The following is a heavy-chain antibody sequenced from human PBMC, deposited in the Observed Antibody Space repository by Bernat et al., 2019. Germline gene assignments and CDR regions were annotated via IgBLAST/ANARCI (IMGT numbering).Heavy chain of an antibody. Sequence: QVQLVQSGAEVKKPGASVKVSCKASGYTFTSYYINWVRQATGQGLEWMGWMNPNSGNTGYAQKFQGRVTMTRNTSISTAYMELSSLRSEDTAVYYCARVYSGGLYYYYYYGMDVWGQGTTVTVSS. CDR2: MNPNSGNT. CDR3: ARVYSGGLYYYYYYGMDV. D-gene: IGHD2-21*01. V-gene: IGHV1-8*01. CDR1: GYTFTSYY. J-gene: IGHJ6*02.